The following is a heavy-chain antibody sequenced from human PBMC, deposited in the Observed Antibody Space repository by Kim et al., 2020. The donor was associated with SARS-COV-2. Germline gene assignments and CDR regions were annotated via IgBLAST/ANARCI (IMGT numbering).Heavy chain of an antibody. CDR3: ARDPSDVFPTRYFDY. Sequence: GGSLRLSCAASGFTFSSYSMNWVRQAPGKGLEWVSSISSSSSYIYYADSVKGRFTISRDNAKNSLYLQMNSLRAEDTAVYYCARDPSDVFPTRYFDYWGQGTLVTVSS. J-gene: IGHJ4*02. D-gene: IGHD2-2*01. CDR1: GFTFSSYS. CDR2: ISSSSSYI. V-gene: IGHV3-21*01.